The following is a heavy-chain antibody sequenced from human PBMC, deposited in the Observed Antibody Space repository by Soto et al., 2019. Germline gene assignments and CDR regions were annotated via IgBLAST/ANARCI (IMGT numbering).Heavy chain of an antibody. J-gene: IGHJ4*02. CDR2: IYESGSS. CDR1: GDSVSSGSYY. CDR3: ARMRSLRYFDY. V-gene: IGHV4-61*01. Sequence: SETLSLTCTVSGDSVSSGSYYWGWIRQPPGKGLEWIGYIYESGSSNYNPSLKSRVTMSIDTSKNQFSLKLTSVTAADTAVFYCARMRSLRYFDYWGQGTLVTVSS. D-gene: IGHD2-15*01.